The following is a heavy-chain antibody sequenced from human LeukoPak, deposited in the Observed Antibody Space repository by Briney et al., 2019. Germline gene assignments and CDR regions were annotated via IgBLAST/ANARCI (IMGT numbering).Heavy chain of an antibody. D-gene: IGHD6-13*01. CDR2: IIPIFGTA. V-gene: IGHV1-69*06. J-gene: IGHJ6*03. Sequence: ASVKVSCKASGGTFSSYAISWVRQAPGQGLEWMGGIIPIFGTANYAQKFQGRVTITADKSTSTAYMELSSLRSEDTAVYYCARVQQQLVVYFYMDVWGKGTTVTVSS. CDR3: ARVQQQLVVYFYMDV. CDR1: GGTFSSYA.